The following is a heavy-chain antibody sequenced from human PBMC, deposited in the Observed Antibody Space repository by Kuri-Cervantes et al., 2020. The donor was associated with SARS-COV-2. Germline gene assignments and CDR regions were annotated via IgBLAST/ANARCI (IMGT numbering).Heavy chain of an antibody. J-gene: IGHJ4*02. CDR1: GGSISSYY. CDR3: AILYSSGGNFDY. D-gene: IGHD6-19*01. Sequence: GSLRLSCTVSGGSISSYYWSWIRQPAGKGLEWIGRFYTSGSTNYNPSLKSRVTMSVETSKNQFSLKLNSVTAADTSAYYCAILYSSGGNFDYWGQGTLVTVSS. CDR2: FYTSGST. V-gene: IGHV4-4*07.